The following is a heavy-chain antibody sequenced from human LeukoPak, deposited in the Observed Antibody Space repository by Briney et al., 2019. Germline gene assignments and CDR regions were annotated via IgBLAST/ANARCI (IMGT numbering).Heavy chain of an antibody. CDR1: GSPFYSHG. CDR2: ISDDGNNE. J-gene: IGHJ4*02. V-gene: IGHV3-30*18. CDR3: AKGSAGGGSCYILDN. Sequence: LPGGSLRLSCAASGSPFYSHGMHWVRQAPGKGLEGVAVISDDGNNETYADSEKGRFTFSRDKSRNTLYLQMNSMRGEDTAVYYCAKGSAGGGSCYILDNWGQGTLVTVSA. D-gene: IGHD2-15*01.